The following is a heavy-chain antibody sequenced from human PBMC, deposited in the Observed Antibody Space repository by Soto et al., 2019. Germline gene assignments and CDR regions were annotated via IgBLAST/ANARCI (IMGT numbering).Heavy chain of an antibody. V-gene: IGHV3-23*01. CDR2: ISGSGGST. CDR3: ANKQWLDRGYFDY. CDR1: GFTFSSYA. D-gene: IGHD6-19*01. Sequence: EVQLLESGGGLVQPGGSLRLSCAASGFTFSSYAMSWVRQAPGKGLEWVSAISGSGGSTYYADSVKGRFTISRDNSKNTLYLQMNSLRAEDTAVYYCANKQWLDRGYFDYWGQGTLVTVSS. J-gene: IGHJ4*02.